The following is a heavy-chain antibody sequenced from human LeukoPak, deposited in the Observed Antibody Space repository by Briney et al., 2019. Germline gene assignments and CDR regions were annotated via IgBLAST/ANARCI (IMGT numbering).Heavy chain of an antibody. J-gene: IGHJ4*02. CDR1: GFTFSGYP. CDR2: ISYDGSNK. V-gene: IGHV3-30-3*01. CDR3: ARVDILTGYSDY. D-gene: IGHD3-9*01. Sequence: GGSLRLSCAASGFTFSGYPIHWVRQAPGKGLEWVAVISYDGSNKYYADSVKGRFTISRDNAKNSLYLQMNSLRAEDTAVYYCARVDILTGYSDYWGQGTLVTVSS.